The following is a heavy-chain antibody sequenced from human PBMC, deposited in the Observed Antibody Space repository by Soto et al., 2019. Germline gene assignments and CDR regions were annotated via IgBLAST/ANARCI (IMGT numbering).Heavy chain of an antibody. J-gene: IGHJ5*02. CDR1: GFSLSNARMG. D-gene: IGHD3-10*01. Sequence: QVTLKESGPVLVKPTETLTLTCTVSGFSLSNARMGVSWIRQPPGKALEWLAHIFSNDEKSYSTSLKCRLTISKDTSKSQVVLTMTNMDPVDTATYYCARIRGSGSYPNWFDPWGQGTLVTVSS. V-gene: IGHV2-26*01. CDR2: IFSNDEK. CDR3: ARIRGSGSYPNWFDP.